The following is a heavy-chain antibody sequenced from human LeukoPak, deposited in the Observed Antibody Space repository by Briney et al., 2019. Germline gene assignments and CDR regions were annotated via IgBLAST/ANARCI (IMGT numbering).Heavy chain of an antibody. D-gene: IGHD3-22*01. J-gene: IGHJ4*02. CDR1: GFTFDDYA. CDR2: ISWNSGSI. V-gene: IGHV3-9*01. Sequence: GGSLRLSCAASGFTFDDYAMHWVRQAPGKGLEWVSGISWNSGSIGYADSVKGRFTISRDNAKNSLYLQMNSLRAEYTALYYCAKGEYYYDSSGYYYFDYWGQGTLVTVSS. CDR3: AKGEYYYDSSGYYYFDY.